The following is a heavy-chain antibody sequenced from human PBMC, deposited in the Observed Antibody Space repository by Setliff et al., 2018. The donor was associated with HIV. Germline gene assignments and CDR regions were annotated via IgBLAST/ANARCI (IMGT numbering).Heavy chain of an antibody. D-gene: IGHD6-19*01. V-gene: IGHV4-4*07. CDR3: ARGVRDNSGWSSYYFDY. CDR2: IYHSEST. J-gene: IGHJ4*02. CDR1: GGSINNYY. Sequence: SETLSLTCTVSGGSINNYYWTWIRQPAGKGLEWIGSIYHSESTYYNPSLESRVTTSVDTSKKQFSLRLTSVTAADTAVYYCARGVRDNSGWSSYYFDYWGQGTLVTVSS.